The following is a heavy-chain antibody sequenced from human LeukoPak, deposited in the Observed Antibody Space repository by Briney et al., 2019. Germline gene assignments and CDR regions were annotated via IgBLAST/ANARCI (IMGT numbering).Heavy chain of an antibody. CDR2: IYDSGTT. D-gene: IGHD5-18*01. V-gene: IGHV4-59*01. CDR1: GGSISGYY. CDR3: ARGWDTGYGYYGMDV. J-gene: IGHJ6*02. Sequence: SETLSLTCTVSGGSISGYYLSWIRQSPGKGLEWIGYIYDSGTTNYNPSLKSRVITSVDTSKTQVSLKVRSVTAADTAVYYCARGWDTGYGYYGMDVWGQGTTVTVSS.